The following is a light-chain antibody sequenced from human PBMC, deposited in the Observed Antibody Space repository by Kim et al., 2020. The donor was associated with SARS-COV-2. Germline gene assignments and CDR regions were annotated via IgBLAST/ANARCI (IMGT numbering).Light chain of an antibody. J-gene: IGKJ2*01. CDR3: QQYGSSPPYT. Sequence: SPWERVTLSCRASQTVSSSYLAWDPQKPGQAPRLLIYGASRRATGIPDRFSCSGSGTDFTLTISRLEPEDFAVYYCQQYGSSPPYTLGQGTKLYI. CDR2: GAS. V-gene: IGKV3-20*01. CDR1: QTVSSSY.